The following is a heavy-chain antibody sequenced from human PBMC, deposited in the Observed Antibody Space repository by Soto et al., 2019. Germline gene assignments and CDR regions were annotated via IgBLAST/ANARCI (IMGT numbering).Heavy chain of an antibody. CDR3: AKAGHDSGEGTD. CDR1: GYSFRNYW. CDR2: IYPGDSDI. Sequence: GESLKISCKGSGYSFRNYWTGWVRQVPGTGLEWMGIIYPGDSDIRYSPSFQGQVTISADKSTNTAYLQWSSLKASDTAMYYCAKAGHDSGEGTDWGQGTQVTVSS. V-gene: IGHV5-51*01. D-gene: IGHD4-17*01. J-gene: IGHJ1*01.